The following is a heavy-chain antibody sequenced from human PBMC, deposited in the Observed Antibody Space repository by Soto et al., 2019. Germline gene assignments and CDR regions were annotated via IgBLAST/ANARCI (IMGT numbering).Heavy chain of an antibody. CDR3: ARRRGYCSGGSCYSDYYYYMDF. CDR1: GFTFSNAW. CDR2: IKSKTDGGTT. Sequence: PGGSLRLSCAASGFTFSNAWMSWVRQAPGKGLEWVGRIKSKTDGGTTDYAAPVKGRFTISRDDSKNTLYLQMNSLKTEDTAVYYCARRRGYCSGGSCYSDYYYYMDFWGKGTTVTVSS. V-gene: IGHV3-15*01. J-gene: IGHJ6*03. D-gene: IGHD2-15*01.